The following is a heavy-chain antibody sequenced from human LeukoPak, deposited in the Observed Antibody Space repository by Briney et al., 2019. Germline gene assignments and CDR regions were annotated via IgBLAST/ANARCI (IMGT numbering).Heavy chain of an antibody. CDR1: GFTFSSYT. J-gene: IGHJ3*02. D-gene: IGHD2/OR15-2a*01. CDR3: ARVFTPNLTFPRQKNAFDI. V-gene: IGHV3-30*04. CDR2: ISYDGSNK. Sequence: PGGSLRLSCAASGFTFSSYTMHWVRQAPGKGLEWVALISYDGSNKYYADSVKGRFTISRDNSKNTLYLQMNSLRAEDTAVYYCARVFTPNLTFPRQKNAFDIWGQGTMVTVSS.